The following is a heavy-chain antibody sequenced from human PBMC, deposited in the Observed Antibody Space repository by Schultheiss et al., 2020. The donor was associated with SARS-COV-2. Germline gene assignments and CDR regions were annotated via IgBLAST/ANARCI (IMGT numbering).Heavy chain of an antibody. CDR1: GGSISGYY. V-gene: IGHV4-38-2*02. D-gene: IGHD3-10*01. Sequence: SETLSLTCTVSGGSISGYYWGWIRQPPGKGLEWIGSIYHSGSTYYNPSLKSRVTISVDTSKNQFSLKLSSVTAADTAVYYCARDYGYYYGSGSHAFDIWGQGTMVTVSS. CDR2: IYHSGST. CDR3: ARDYGYYYGSGSHAFDI. J-gene: IGHJ3*02.